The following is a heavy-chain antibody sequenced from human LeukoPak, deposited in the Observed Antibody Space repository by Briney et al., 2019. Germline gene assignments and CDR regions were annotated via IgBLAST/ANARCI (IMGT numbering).Heavy chain of an antibody. J-gene: IGHJ5*02. D-gene: IGHD3-10*01. CDR2: IYPGDSDT. V-gene: IGHV5-51*01. CDR3: ARSWFGGPRSSQTFDP. CDR1: GYSFTSYW. Sequence: GESLKISCKGFGYSFTSYWIGWVRQMPGKGLEWMGIIYPGDSDTRYSPSFQGQVTISADKSISTAYLQWSSLKASDTAMYYCARSWFGGPRSSQTFDPWGQGTLVTVSS.